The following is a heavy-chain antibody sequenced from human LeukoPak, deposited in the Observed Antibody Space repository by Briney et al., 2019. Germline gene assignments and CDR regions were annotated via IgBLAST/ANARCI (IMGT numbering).Heavy chain of an antibody. V-gene: IGHV3-74*01. CDR3: ARGAKWAYYFDY. CDR1: AFTFSTYW. Sequence: GGSLRLSCAASAFTFSTYWMHWVRQVPGRGLEWVSRINGDESSTNYADSVKGRFTISRDNAKDTLYLHMNSLTAEDTAVYYCARGAKWAYYFDYWGQGTLVTVSS. CDR2: INGDESST. J-gene: IGHJ4*02. D-gene: IGHD1-26*01.